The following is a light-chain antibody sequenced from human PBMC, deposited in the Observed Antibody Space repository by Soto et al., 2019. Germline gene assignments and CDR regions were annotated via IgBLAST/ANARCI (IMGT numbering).Light chain of an antibody. CDR1: QSVSSN. Sequence: EIVMTQSPATLPVSPGERATLSCRASQSVSSNLAWYQQKPGQAPRLLISGASTRATGIPARFSGSGSGTEFTLTISSLQSEDFAVYYCQQYNNWLWTFGQGTKVDIK. J-gene: IGKJ1*01. V-gene: IGKV3-15*01. CDR2: GAS. CDR3: QQYNNWLWT.